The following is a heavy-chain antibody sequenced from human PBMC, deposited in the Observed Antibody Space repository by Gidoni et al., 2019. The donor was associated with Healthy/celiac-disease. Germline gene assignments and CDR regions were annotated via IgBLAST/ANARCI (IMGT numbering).Heavy chain of an antibody. V-gene: IGHV4-39*01. CDR1: GGPISSSSYY. CDR3: ASRKGWLQSHSFDY. Sequence: QLQLQESGPGLVKPSETLSLTCTVSGGPISSSSYYWGWIRQPPGKGLEWIGSIYYSGSTYYNPSLKSRVTISVDTSKNQFSLKLSSVTAADTAVYYCASRKGWLQSHSFDYWGQGTLVTVSS. CDR2: IYYSGST. D-gene: IGHD5-12*01. J-gene: IGHJ4*02.